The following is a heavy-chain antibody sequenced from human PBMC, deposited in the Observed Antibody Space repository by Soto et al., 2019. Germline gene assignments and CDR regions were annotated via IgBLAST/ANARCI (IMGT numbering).Heavy chain of an antibody. D-gene: IGHD6-13*01. CDR2: ISAYNGNT. Sequence: QVQLVQSGAEVKKPGASVKVSCKVSGYTFTSYGITWVRQAPGQGLEWMGWISAYNGNTNHAQKLQGRITMTTDTXTSTAYMEWRSLRSDDTAVYYCARVSAVAGIAFDYWGQGTLVTVSS. CDR3: ARVSAVAGIAFDY. CDR1: GYTFTSYG. J-gene: IGHJ4*02. V-gene: IGHV1-18*01.